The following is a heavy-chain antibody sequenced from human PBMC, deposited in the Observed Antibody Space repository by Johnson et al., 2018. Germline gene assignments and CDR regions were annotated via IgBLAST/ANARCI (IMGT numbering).Heavy chain of an antibody. CDR3: ARDRIVVVPAASGYYYYGMDV. J-gene: IGHJ6*02. D-gene: IGHD2-2*01. CDR1: GFTFNSYV. V-gene: IGHV3-30*03. CDR2: ISYDGSNK. Sequence: VRLVESGGGVVQPGRSLRPSCVASGFTFNSYVMHWVRQAPGKGLELVAVISYDGSNKYYADSVKGRFTISRDNSKNTLYLQMNSLRAEDTAVYYCARDRIVVVPAASGYYYYGMDVWGQGTTVTVSS.